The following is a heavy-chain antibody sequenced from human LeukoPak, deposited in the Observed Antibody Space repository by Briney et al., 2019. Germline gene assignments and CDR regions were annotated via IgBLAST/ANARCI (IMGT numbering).Heavy chain of an antibody. D-gene: IGHD1-1*01. Sequence: PEGSLRLSRAASGFTLSNAWMSWVRQAPGKGLEWVGRFKGKTDGGTTDYAAPVKGRFTISRDDSKNTLYLQMNSLKTEDTGVYYCTTDRERELDYWGQGTLVTVSS. J-gene: IGHJ4*02. CDR1: GFTLSNAW. V-gene: IGHV3-15*01. CDR2: FKGKTDGGTT. CDR3: TTDRERELDY.